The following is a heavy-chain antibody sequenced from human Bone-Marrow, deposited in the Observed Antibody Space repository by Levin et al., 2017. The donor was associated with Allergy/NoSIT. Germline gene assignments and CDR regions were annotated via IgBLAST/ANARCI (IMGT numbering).Heavy chain of an antibody. CDR2: IYYSGSA. Sequence: SQTLSLTCSVSGASITNPHWSWIRQSPGKGLEWIGNIYYSGSANYNLSLKSRVTISLDTSKNQFSLRLTSVTAADTAVYFCARELAMVSFDYWGQGALVTVSS. D-gene: IGHD5-18*01. CDR1: GASITNPH. J-gene: IGHJ4*02. V-gene: IGHV4-59*11. CDR3: ARELAMVSFDY.